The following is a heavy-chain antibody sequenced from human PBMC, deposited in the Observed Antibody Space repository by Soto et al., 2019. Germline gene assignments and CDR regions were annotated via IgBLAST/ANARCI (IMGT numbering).Heavy chain of an antibody. CDR2: IYPGDSDA. CDR3: ARGHNDRRFDS. Sequence: PGESLKISCEGSGYTFSTYWIAWVRQMPGKGLEWMGVIYPGDSDARYSPSFQGQVTMSADKSISTAYLQWSSLKTSDTGMYYCARGHNDRRFDSWGQGTLVTVSS. V-gene: IGHV5-51*01. D-gene: IGHD1-1*01. CDR1: GYTFSTYW. J-gene: IGHJ5*01.